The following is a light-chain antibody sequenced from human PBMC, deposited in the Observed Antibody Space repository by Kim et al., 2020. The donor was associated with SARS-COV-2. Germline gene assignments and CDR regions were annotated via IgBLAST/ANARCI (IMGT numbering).Light chain of an antibody. J-gene: IGLJ3*02. V-gene: IGLV10-54*01. CDR2: RDN. CDR1: SNYVGNQG. CDR3: SAWDISLNAWV. Sequence: RRTATLTCTGNSNYVGNQGAAWLQQHQGHPPKLLSYRDNDRPSGISERLSASRSGNTASLTISGLQPEDEADYYCSAWDISLNAWVFGGGTQLTVL.